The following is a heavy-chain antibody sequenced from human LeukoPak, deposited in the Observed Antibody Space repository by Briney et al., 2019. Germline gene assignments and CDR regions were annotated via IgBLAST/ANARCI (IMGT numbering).Heavy chain of an antibody. V-gene: IGHV3-30*04. CDR2: IPYDGSNK. D-gene: IGHD3-16*02. Sequence: PGGSLRLSCAASGFTFSSYAMHWVRQAPGKGLEWVAVIPYDGSNKYYADSVKGRFTISRDNSKNTLYLQMNSLRAEDTAVYYCARDPSIGGVIPMYYFDYWGQGTLVTVSS. CDR1: GFTFSSYA. CDR3: ARDPSIGGVIPMYYFDY. J-gene: IGHJ4*02.